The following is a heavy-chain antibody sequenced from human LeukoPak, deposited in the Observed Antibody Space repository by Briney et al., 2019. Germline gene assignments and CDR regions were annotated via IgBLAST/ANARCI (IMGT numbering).Heavy chain of an antibody. V-gene: IGHV1-2*02. D-gene: IGHD3-3*01. CDR1: GYTFTGYY. CDR3: ARVVYEYFDFWRGPDRFDY. J-gene: IGHJ4*02. CDR2: INTNSGGT. Sequence: ASVKVSCKASGYTFTGYYMHWVRQAPGQGLEWMGWINTNSGGTNYAQKFQGRVTMTRDTSISTAYMELSRQRSDDTAVYYCARVVYEYFDFWRGPDRFDYWGQGTLVTVSS.